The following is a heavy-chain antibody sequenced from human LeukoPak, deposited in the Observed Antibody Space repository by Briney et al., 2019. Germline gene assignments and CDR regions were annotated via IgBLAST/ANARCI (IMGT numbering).Heavy chain of an antibody. CDR2: ISYDGRSK. Sequence: GGSLRLSCAASGFTFSSSGMHWVRQAPGKGLEWVAVISYDGRSKYYGDSVKGRFTISRDNSKNTLYLQMNSLRAEDSAVYYCAKDLGYYSSYYYGMDVWGQGTTVTVSS. J-gene: IGHJ6*02. CDR1: GFTFSSSG. V-gene: IGHV3-30*18. D-gene: IGHD4-11*01. CDR3: AKDLGYYSSYYYGMDV.